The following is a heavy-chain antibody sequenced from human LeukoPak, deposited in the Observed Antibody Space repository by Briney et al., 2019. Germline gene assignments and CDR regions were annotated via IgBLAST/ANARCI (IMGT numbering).Heavy chain of an antibody. Sequence: ASVKVSCKASGYTFSDYYMHWVRQAPGQGLEWMGWINPNSGGTNYAQKFQGRVTMTRDMSISIAYMEVSRLTSDDTAVYYCARATIADSSTYYIDYWGLGTLVTVSS. D-gene: IGHD3-22*01. CDR2: INPNSGGT. J-gene: IGHJ4*02. V-gene: IGHV1-2*02. CDR1: GYTFSDYY. CDR3: ARATIADSSTYYIDY.